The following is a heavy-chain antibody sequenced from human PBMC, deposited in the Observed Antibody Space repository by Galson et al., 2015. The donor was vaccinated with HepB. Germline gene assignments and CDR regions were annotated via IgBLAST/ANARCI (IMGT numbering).Heavy chain of an antibody. CDR3: ARDRPGDTMVRGTTKRYYYYGMDV. D-gene: IGHD3-10*01. CDR2: IYYSGST. Sequence: SETLSLTCTVSGGSISSYYWSWIRQPPGKGLEWIGYIYYSGSTNYNPSLKSRVTISVDTSKNQFSLKLSSVTAADTAVYYCARDRPGDTMVRGTTKRYYYYGMDVWGQGTTVTVSS. J-gene: IGHJ6*02. CDR1: GGSISSYY. V-gene: IGHV4-59*01.